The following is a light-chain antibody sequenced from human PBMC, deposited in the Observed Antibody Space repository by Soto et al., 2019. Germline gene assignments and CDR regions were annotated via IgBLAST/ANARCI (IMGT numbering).Light chain of an antibody. Sequence: VLTQSPGTLPLSPGERATLFCRAGQSVDSGDLAWYQQKPGQAPRLLIYGASSRATGIPDRFSGGGSGTDFTLTISSLEPEDVAVYYCQHYRSSPLTFGGGTKVEIK. CDR1: QSVDSGD. V-gene: IGKV3-20*01. CDR2: GAS. CDR3: QHYRSSPLT. J-gene: IGKJ4*01.